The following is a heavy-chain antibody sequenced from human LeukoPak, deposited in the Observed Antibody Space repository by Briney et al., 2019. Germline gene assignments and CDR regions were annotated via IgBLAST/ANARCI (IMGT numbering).Heavy chain of an antibody. CDR3: SKAGRGSTSYYYYMDV. Sequence: AGGSLRLSCAASGFTFSSYGVHWDRQAPGKGLEWVAFILYDGSNKYYADSVKGRFTISRDNSKNTLFLQMNSLRPEDTAIYYCSKAGRGSTSYYYYMDVWGKGTAVTVSS. V-gene: IGHV3-30*02. D-gene: IGHD6-6*01. J-gene: IGHJ6*03. CDR2: ILYDGSNK. CDR1: GFTFSSYG.